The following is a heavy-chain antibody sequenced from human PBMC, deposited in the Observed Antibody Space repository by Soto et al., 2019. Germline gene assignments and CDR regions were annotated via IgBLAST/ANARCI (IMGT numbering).Heavy chain of an antibody. D-gene: IGHD3-10*01. CDR3: ARHNYGSGSTYFDY. CDR2: IYYSGST. CDR1: GGSISSYY. J-gene: IGHJ4*02. Sequence: SETLSLTCTVSGGSISSYYWSWIRQPPGKGLEWIGYIYYSGSTNYNPSLKSRVTISIDTSKNQFSLKLNSMTASDTAVYYCARHNYGSGSTYFDYWGQGTLVTVS. V-gene: IGHV4-59*08.